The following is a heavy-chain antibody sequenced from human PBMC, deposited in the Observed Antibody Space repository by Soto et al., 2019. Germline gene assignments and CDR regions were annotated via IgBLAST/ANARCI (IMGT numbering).Heavy chain of an antibody. D-gene: IGHD2-21*02. CDR1: GYTFTGYY. Sequence: ASVKVSCKASGYTFTGYYMHWVRQAPGQGLEWMGWTNPNSGGTNYAQKFQGRVTMTRDTSISTVYMELSRLRSDDTAVYYCARALGGVYCGGDCYSNGDFDFWGQGTQVTVSS. J-gene: IGHJ4*02. CDR3: ARALGGVYCGGDCYSNGDFDF. CDR2: TNPNSGGT. V-gene: IGHV1-2*02.